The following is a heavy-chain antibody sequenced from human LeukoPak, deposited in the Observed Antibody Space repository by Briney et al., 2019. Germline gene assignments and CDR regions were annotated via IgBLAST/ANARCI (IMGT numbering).Heavy chain of an antibody. J-gene: IGHJ4*02. Sequence: SETLSLTCTVSGGSISSSDYYWGWIREPPGKVLEWIGSMSYSGSAHYNPSLKSRVTISADTSKNQFSLKLSSVTAADTAMYYCARPYTSGWSGVKYWGQGTLVTVSS. CDR2: MSYSGSA. D-gene: IGHD6-19*01. CDR1: GGSISSSDYY. CDR3: ARPYTSGWSGVKY. V-gene: IGHV4-39*01.